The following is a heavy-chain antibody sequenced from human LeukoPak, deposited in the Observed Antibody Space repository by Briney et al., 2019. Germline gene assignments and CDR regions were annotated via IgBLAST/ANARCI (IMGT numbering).Heavy chain of an antibody. Sequence: GSLRLSCAASGFTFSDYAIHWVRLAPGRGLELVSVISYDGGSKYYADSVKGRFTISRDNSKITLYLQMNSLRADDTAVYYCARVSGYSGTWYVDYWGQGTLVTVSS. D-gene: IGHD6-13*01. J-gene: IGHJ4*02. CDR3: ARVSGYSGTWYVDY. CDR2: ISYDGGSK. V-gene: IGHV3-30-3*01. CDR1: GFTFSDYA.